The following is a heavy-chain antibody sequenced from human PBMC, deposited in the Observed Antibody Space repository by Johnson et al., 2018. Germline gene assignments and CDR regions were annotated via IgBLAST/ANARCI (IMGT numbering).Heavy chain of an antibody. D-gene: IGHD1-26*01. V-gene: IGHV3-15*01. Sequence: VQLVESGGGFVKPGGSLRLSCAASGFNFSNAWMSWVRQAPGKGLEWVGRIKSKIDGGTTDYAAPVKGRFTISRDDSKDTSYLQIKSLKNVDTAVNYCTTVAMGLPPVCAFDIWGQGTLVTVS. J-gene: IGHJ3*02. CDR2: IKSKIDGGTT. CDR1: GFNFSNAW. CDR3: TTVAMGLPPVCAFDI.